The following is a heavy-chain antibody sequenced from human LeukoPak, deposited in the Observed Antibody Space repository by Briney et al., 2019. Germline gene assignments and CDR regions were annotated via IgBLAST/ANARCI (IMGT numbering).Heavy chain of an antibody. D-gene: IGHD4-17*01. CDR3: ARQKGADYGDYSLDY. CDR1: GFTFSSYE. V-gene: IGHV3-66*04. Sequence: GGSLRLSCAASGFTFSSYEMHWVRQGTGKGLEWVSVISDSVKGRFTISRDNSKNTLYLQMNSLRAEDTAVYYCARQKGADYGDYSLDYWGQGTLVTVSS. J-gene: IGHJ4*02.